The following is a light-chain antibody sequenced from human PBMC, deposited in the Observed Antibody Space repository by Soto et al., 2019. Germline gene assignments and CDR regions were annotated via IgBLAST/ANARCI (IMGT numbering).Light chain of an antibody. CDR3: SSYTSSSTLV. J-gene: IGLJ1*01. Sequence: QSALTQPAFVSGSPGQSITNSCTGTSTDVGGYNFVSWYQQHPGKVPKLMIYDVTNRPSGVSNRFSGSKSGNTASLTISGLQAEDEADYYCSSYTSSSTLVFGTGTKLPVL. V-gene: IGLV2-14*01. CDR2: DVT. CDR1: STDVGGYNF.